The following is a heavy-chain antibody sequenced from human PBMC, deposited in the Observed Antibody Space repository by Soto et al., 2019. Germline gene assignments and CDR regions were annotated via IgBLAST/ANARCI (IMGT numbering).Heavy chain of an antibody. CDR2: IIPILGIA. CDR1: GGTFSSYT. Sequence: QVQLVQSGAEVKKPGSSVKVSCKASGGTFSSYTISWVRQAPGQGLEWMGRIIPILGIANYAQKFQGRVTITADKSTSTAYMELSRLRSEDTAVYYCARLPGLRIAVAGTVGWGQGTLVTVSS. D-gene: IGHD6-19*01. V-gene: IGHV1-69*02. J-gene: IGHJ4*02. CDR3: ARLPGLRIAVAGTVG.